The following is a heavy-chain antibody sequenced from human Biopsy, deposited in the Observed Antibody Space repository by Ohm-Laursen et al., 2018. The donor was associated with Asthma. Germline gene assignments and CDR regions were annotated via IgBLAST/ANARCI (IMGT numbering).Heavy chain of an antibody. D-gene: IGHD7-27*01. J-gene: IGHJ5*02. CDR2: INPNGGAT. CDR1: AYTFIGYH. V-gene: IGHV1-2*06. CDR3: ARAQKSPGDRWFDP. Sequence: GASVKVSCNASAYTFIGYHLHWVRQAPGEGLEWMGRINPNGGATIYAQKFQGRVTMTRDTSISTAYMELSRLTSDDTAVYYCARAQKSPGDRWFDPWGQGTLVTVSS.